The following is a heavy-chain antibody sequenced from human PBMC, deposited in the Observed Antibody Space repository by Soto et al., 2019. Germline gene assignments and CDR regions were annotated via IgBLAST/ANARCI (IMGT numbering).Heavy chain of an antibody. CDR2: IDPSDSYT. V-gene: IGHV5-10-1*01. Sequence: PGESLKISCKGSGYSFTSYWISWVRQMPGKGLEWMGRIDPSDSYTNYSPSFQGHVTISADKSISTAYLQWSSLKASDTAMYYCARPHIRFLEWGKYYGMDVWGQGTTVTVSS. CDR3: ARPHIRFLEWGKYYGMDV. CDR1: GYSFTSYW. J-gene: IGHJ6*02. D-gene: IGHD3-3*01.